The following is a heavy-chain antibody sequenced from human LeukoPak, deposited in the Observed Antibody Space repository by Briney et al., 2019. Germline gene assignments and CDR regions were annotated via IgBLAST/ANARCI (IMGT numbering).Heavy chain of an antibody. CDR3: ARDDRTIQLQNWFDP. CDR1: AGSISSISYY. D-gene: IGHD5-18*01. J-gene: IGHJ5*02. Sequence: PSETLSFTCTVSAGSISSISYYWGWLRQPLGKGLGWIGSIYYSGSNYYNPSLKSRVTISVGTSKNQFSLKLSSVTAADTAVYYCARDDRTIQLQNWFDPWGQGTLVTVSS. V-gene: IGHV4-39*07. CDR2: IYYSGSN.